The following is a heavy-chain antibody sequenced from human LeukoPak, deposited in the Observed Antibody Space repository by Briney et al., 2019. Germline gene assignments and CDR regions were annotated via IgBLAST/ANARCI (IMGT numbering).Heavy chain of an antibody. D-gene: IGHD2-2*01. CDR3: AKQGYCSSTSCSNYYYGMDV. Sequence: GGSLRLSCAASGFTFSGYAMSWVRQAPGKGLEWVSAISGSGGSTYYADSVKGRFTISRDNSKNTLYLQMNSLRAEDTAVYYCAKQGYCSSTSCSNYYYGMDVWGQGTTVTVSS. CDR1: GFTFSGYA. J-gene: IGHJ6*02. CDR2: ISGSGGST. V-gene: IGHV3-23*01.